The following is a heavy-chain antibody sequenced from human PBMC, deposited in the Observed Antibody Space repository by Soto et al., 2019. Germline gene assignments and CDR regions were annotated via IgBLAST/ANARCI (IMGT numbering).Heavy chain of an antibody. Sequence: GGSLRLSCAASGFTFSSYAMSWVRQAPGKGLEWVSGISASGAGPYYADSVRGRFTISRDNSRNTLYLQMNGLRAEDTAVYYCAKGRTGGPDRSNPHDYWGQGTLVTVSS. J-gene: IGHJ4*02. V-gene: IGHV3-23*01. CDR2: ISASGAGP. CDR1: GFTFSSYA. CDR3: AKGRTGGPDRSNPHDY.